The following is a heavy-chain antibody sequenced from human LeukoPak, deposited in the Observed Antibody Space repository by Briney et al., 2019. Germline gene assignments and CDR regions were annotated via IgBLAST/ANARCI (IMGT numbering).Heavy chain of an antibody. D-gene: IGHD3-22*01. CDR2: IYSGGGT. V-gene: IGHV3-66*01. CDR3: AFLGGSSGYYYH. Sequence: GGSLRLSCAASGFTVSSNYMSWVRQAPGKGLEWVSIIYSGGGTYYADSVKGRFTISRDNSKNTLYLQMNSLRAEDTAVYYCAFLGGSSGYYYHWGQGTLVTVSS. CDR1: GFTVSSNY. J-gene: IGHJ5*02.